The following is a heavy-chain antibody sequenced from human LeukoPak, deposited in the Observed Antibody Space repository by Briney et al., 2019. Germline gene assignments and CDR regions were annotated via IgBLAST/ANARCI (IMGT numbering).Heavy chain of an antibody. D-gene: IGHD3-3*01. CDR2: INPNSGGT. Sequence: ASVKVSCKVSGYTLTELSMHWVRQAPGQGLEWMGWINPNSGGTNYAQKFQGRVTMTRDTSISTAYMELSRLRSDDTAVYYCAGSYDFWSYWGQGTLVTVSS. CDR3: AGSYDFWSY. J-gene: IGHJ4*02. V-gene: IGHV1-2*02. CDR1: GYTLTELS.